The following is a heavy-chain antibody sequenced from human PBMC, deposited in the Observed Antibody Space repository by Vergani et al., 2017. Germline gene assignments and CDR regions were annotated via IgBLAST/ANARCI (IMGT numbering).Heavy chain of an antibody. J-gene: IGHJ6*03. CDR2: ISYDGNNK. V-gene: IGHV3-30-3*01. D-gene: IGHD5-12*01. CDR1: GFTFSSYA. Sequence: QVQLVESGGGVVQPGRSLRLSCAASGFTFSSYAMHWVRQAPGKGLEWVAVISYDGNNKYYADSVKGRFTISRDNSKNTLYLQMNSLRAEDTAVYYCARVAIVATEGYYYYYMDVWGKGTTVTVSS. CDR3: ARVAIVATEGYYYYYMDV.